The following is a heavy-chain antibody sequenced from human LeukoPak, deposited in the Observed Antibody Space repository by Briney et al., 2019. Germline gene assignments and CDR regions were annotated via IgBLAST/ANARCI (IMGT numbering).Heavy chain of an antibody. CDR3: ARGNTAYCGGDCYSSPFDY. CDR1: GFTVSSNY. D-gene: IGHD2-21*02. Sequence: PGGSLRLSCAASGFTVSSNYMSWVRQAPGKGLEWVSIIYSGGSTYYADSVRGRFTISRDNSENTLYLQMNSLRAEDTAVYYCARGNTAYCGGDCYSSPFDYWGQGTLVTVSS. V-gene: IGHV3-53*01. J-gene: IGHJ4*02. CDR2: IYSGGST.